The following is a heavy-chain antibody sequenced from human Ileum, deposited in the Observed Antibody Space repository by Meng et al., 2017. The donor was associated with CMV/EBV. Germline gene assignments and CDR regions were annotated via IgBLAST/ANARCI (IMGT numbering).Heavy chain of an antibody. Sequence: QGRLEEWGAGLLMPSETLSLTCAVYGGSCSGYYWSWIRQVPGKGLEWIGEFNHYGSTNYNPSLKSRVTISVDTSKNQFSLNLSSVTAADTAVYYCASGKSNLEYWGQGTLVTVSS. V-gene: IGHV4-34*01. D-gene: IGHD4-11*01. CDR1: GGSCSGYY. CDR2: FNHYGST. CDR3: ASGKSNLEY. J-gene: IGHJ4*02.